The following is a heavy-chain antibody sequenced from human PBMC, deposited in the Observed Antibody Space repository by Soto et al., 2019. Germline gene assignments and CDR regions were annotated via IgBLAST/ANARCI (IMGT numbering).Heavy chain of an antibody. J-gene: IGHJ4*02. V-gene: IGHV4-4*07. D-gene: IGHD2-21*01. CDR1: GGSINSYW. CDR2: VYSSGTT. Sequence: SETLSLNCTVSGGSINSYWWSWIRQPAGKGLEWIGRVYSSGTTDYNPSLNSRATMSVETSKNQFSLKLSSVTAADTAVYYCARDIAPYAYGEGYWGQGIQVTVYS. CDR3: ARDIAPYAYGEGY.